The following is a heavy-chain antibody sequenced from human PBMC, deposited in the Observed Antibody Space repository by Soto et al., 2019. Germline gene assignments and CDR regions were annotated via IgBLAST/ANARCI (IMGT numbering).Heavy chain of an antibody. CDR3: AKSLIMDTAMAHDY. Sequence: PGGSLRLSCAASGFTFSSYAMSWVRQAPGKGLEWVSAISGSGGSTYYADSVKGRFTISRDNSKNTLYLQMNSLRAEDTAVYYCAKSLIMDTAMAHDYWGQGTLVTVSS. CDR1: GFTFSSYA. V-gene: IGHV3-23*01. D-gene: IGHD5-18*01. CDR2: ISGSGGST. J-gene: IGHJ4*02.